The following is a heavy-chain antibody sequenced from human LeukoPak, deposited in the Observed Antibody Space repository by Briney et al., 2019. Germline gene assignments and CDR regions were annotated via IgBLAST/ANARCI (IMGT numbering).Heavy chain of an antibody. CDR2: IDPNSGGT. V-gene: IGHV1-2*02. J-gene: IGHJ4*02. D-gene: IGHD3-9*01. CDR1: GYTFTGYY. Sequence: ASVKVSCKASGYTFTGYYMHWVRQAPGQGLEWMGWIDPNSGGTNYAQKFQGRVTMTRDTSISTAYMELSRLRSYDTAVYYCARERRYFDWLSLAHYDYWGQGTLVTVSS. CDR3: ARERRYFDWLSLAHYDY.